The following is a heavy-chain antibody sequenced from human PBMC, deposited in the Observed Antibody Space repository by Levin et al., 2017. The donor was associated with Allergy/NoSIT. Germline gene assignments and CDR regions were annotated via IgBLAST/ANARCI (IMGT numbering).Heavy chain of an antibody. V-gene: IGHV4-38-2*01. CDR3: ARGETWIQLWSDPYSFDY. CDR1: GYSISSGYY. D-gene: IGHD5-18*01. Sequence: SQTLSLTCAVSGYSISSGYYWGWIRQPPGKGLEWIGSIYHSGSTYYNPSLKSRVTISVDTSKNQFSLKLSSVTAADTAVYYCARGETWIQLWSDPYSFDYWGQGTLVTVSS. J-gene: IGHJ4*02. CDR2: IYHSGST.